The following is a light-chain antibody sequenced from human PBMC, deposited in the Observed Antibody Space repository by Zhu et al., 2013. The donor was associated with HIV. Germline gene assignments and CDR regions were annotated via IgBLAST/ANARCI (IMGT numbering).Light chain of an antibody. CDR1: QSISSW. CDR2: DAS. CDR3: QQYNSWWT. V-gene: IGKV1-5*01. J-gene: IGKJ1*01. Sequence: DIQMTQSPSTLSPSVGDRVTITCRASQSISSWLAWYQQKPGKAPKLLIYDASSLESGVPSTFSGSGSGTEFTLTISSLQPDDFATYYCQQYNSWWTFGQG.